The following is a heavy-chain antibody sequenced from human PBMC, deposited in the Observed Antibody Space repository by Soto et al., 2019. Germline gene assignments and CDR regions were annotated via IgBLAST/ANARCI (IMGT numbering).Heavy chain of an antibody. CDR1: GFTFSSYW. V-gene: IGHV3-7*01. CDR3: ARVKGYCSSTSCYYYYYMDV. J-gene: IGHJ6*03. D-gene: IGHD2-2*01. CDR2: IKQDGSEK. Sequence: PGGSLRISCAASGFTFSSYWMSWVRQAPGKGLEWVANIKQDGSEKYYVDSVKGRFTISRDNAKNSLYLQMNSLRAEDTAVYYCARVKGYCSSTSCYYYYYMDVWGKGT.